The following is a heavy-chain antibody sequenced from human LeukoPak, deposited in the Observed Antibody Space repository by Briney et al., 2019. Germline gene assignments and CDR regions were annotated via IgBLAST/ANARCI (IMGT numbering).Heavy chain of an antibody. D-gene: IGHD6-19*01. Sequence: SETLSLTCTVSGYSISNGYYWGWIRQPPGKGLEWIGNIYHSGSTNYNPSLKSRVTISVDTSKIQFSLKLSSVTAADTAVYYCARLHLASSGWHPMADSWGQGTLVTVSS. CDR2: IYHSGST. J-gene: IGHJ4*02. V-gene: IGHV4-38-2*02. CDR1: GYSISNGYY. CDR3: ARLHLASSGWHPMADS.